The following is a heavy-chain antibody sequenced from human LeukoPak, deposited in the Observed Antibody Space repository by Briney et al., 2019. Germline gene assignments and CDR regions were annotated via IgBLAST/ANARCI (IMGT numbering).Heavy chain of an antibody. CDR1: GGSISSYY. J-gene: IGHJ5*02. D-gene: IGHD2-2*01. CDR3: ARVRLNCSSTSCYPNWFDP. Sequence: SETLSLTCTVSGGSISSYYWSWIRQPAGKGLEWIGRIYTSGSTNYNPSLKSRVTMSVDTSKNQFSLKLNSVTAADTAVYYCARVRLNCSSTSCYPNWFDPWGQGTLVTVSS. V-gene: IGHV4-4*07. CDR2: IYTSGST.